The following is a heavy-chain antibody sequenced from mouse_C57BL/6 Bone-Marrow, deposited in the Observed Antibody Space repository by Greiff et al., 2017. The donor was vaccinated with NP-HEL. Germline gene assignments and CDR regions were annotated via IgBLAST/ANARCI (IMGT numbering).Heavy chain of an antibody. Sequence: EVKLVESGPVLVKPGASVKMSCKASGYTFTDYYMNWVKQSHGKSLEWIGVINPYNGGTSYNQKFKGKATLTVDKSSSTAYMELNSLTSEDSAVYYCADGSSLYWYFDVWGTGTTVTVSS. V-gene: IGHV1-19*01. CDR3: ADGSSLYWYFDV. D-gene: IGHD1-1*01. J-gene: IGHJ1*03. CDR1: GYTFTDYY. CDR2: INPYNGGT.